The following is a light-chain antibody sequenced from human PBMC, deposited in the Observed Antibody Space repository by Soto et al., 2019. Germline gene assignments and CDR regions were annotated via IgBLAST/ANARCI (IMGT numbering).Light chain of an antibody. J-gene: IGLJ1*01. CDR1: SSDVGAYDY. Sequence: QSVLTQPASVSGSPGQSITISCTGTSSDVGAYDYVSWYQQHPDKAPKLMIYEVSYRPSGVSNRFSGSKSVNTATLTISGLQAEDEAAYYCSSYTTSSTRVFGTGTKVTVL. CDR2: EVS. CDR3: SSYTTSSTRV. V-gene: IGLV2-14*03.